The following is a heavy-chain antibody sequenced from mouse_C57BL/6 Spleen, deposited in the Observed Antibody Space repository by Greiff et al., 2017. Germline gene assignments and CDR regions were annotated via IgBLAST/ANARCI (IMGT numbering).Heavy chain of an antibody. Sequence: EVQLVESGPGLVKPSQSLSLTCSVTGYSITSGYYWNWIRQFPGNKLEWLGYIRYDGSNNYNPSLKDRISIPRDTSKNQFFLKLNSVTTEDTATYYCARDYYGSSYGFAYWGQGTLVTVSA. CDR2: IRYDGSN. J-gene: IGHJ3*01. V-gene: IGHV3-6*01. CDR1: GYSITSGYY. D-gene: IGHD1-1*01. CDR3: ARDYYGSSYGFAY.